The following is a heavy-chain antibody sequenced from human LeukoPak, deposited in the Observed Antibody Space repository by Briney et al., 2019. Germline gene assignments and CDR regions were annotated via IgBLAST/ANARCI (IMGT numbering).Heavy chain of an antibody. J-gene: IGHJ4*02. Sequence: PGGSLRLSCAASGFTFSNYAMMWVRLAPGKRLEWVSSITGSGDGTYYADSVRGRFTISRDNSENTLYLQLNSLRAEDTAVYFCVKGFVHPTYYFEYWGQGTLVTVSS. CDR1: GFTFSNYA. CDR2: ITGSGDGT. V-gene: IGHV3-23*01. CDR3: VKGFVHPTYYFEY. D-gene: IGHD3-10*01.